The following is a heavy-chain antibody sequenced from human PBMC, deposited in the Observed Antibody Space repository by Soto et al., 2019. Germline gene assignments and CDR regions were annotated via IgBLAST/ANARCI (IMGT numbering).Heavy chain of an antibody. CDR2: IYYRGNA. Sequence: QLQLQESGPGLVKPSETLSLTCSVSDDSINSDKYYWGWIRQPPGKGLEWIGSIYYRGNAYYNPSLPTRVTISLATPRSQFSLKLNSVTAADSAVYFCARLEGLATISYYFDFWGPGALVTVSS. V-gene: IGHV4-39*01. CDR3: ARLEGLATISYYFDF. CDR1: DDSINSDKYY. D-gene: IGHD3-9*01. J-gene: IGHJ4*02.